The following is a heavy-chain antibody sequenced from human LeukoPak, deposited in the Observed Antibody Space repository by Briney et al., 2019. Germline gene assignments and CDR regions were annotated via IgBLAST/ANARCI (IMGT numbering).Heavy chain of an antibody. J-gene: IGHJ4*02. CDR3: AREDGYCSGGNCYSYFDS. CDR2: IKKTGSET. V-gene: IGHV3-7*01. CDR1: KFIFSNYW. Sequence: QSGGSLRLSCEASKFIFSNYWMSWVRQAPGKGLEWVAYIKKTGSETYYVDSVKGRFTITGDNARNSVFLQMNSLRAEDTAVYYCAREDGYCSGGNCYSYFDSWGQGTLVTVSS. D-gene: IGHD2-15*01.